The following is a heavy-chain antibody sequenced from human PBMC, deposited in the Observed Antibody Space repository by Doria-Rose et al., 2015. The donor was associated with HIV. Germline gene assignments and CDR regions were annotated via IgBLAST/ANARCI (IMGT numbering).Heavy chain of an antibody. Sequence: QVQLQQWGPGLVKPSGTLSLTCTVSGGSISSYYWSWIRQPPGKGLEWIGYIYYSGSTNYNPSLKSRVTISVDTSKNQFSLKLSSVTAADTAVYYCARNEYSSSRYAFDIWGQGTMVTVSS. V-gene: IGHV4-59*01. CDR1: GGSISSYY. D-gene: IGHD6-6*01. CDR2: IYYSGST. J-gene: IGHJ3*02. CDR3: ARNEYSSSRYAFDI.